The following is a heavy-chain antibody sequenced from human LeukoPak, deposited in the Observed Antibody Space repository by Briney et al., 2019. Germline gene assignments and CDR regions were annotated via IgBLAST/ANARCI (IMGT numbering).Heavy chain of an antibody. Sequence: EASVKVSCKASGGTFSSYAISWVRQAPGQGLEWMGRIIPILGIANYAQKFQGRVTITADKSTSTAYMELSSLRSEDTAVYYCAGPEEGNTIFGYLTAHSEILVYWGQGTLVTVSS. CDR3: AGPEEGNTIFGYLTAHSEILVY. CDR2: IIPILGIA. J-gene: IGHJ4*02. V-gene: IGHV1-69*04. CDR1: GGTFSSYA. D-gene: IGHD3-3*01.